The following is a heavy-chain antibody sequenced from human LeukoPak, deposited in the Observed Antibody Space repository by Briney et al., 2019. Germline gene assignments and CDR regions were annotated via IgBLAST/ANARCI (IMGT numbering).Heavy chain of an antibody. D-gene: IGHD3-22*01. CDR3: AKDFSGYYGY. CDR2: ISYDGSNK. CDR1: GFTFSSYG. J-gene: IGHJ4*02. V-gene: IGHV3-30*18. Sequence: GRSLRLSCAASGFTFSSYGMHWGRQAPGKGLEWVAVISYDGSNKYYADSVKGLFTISRDNSKNTLYLQMNSLRAEDTAVYYCAKDFSGYYGYWGQGTLVTVSS.